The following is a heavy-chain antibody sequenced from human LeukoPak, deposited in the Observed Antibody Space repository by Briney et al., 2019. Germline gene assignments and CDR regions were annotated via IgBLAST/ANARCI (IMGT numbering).Heavy chain of an antibody. V-gene: IGHV1-2*02. CDR1: GYTFTGYY. Sequence: GASVKVSCKASGYTFTGYYMHWVRQAPGQGLEWMGWINPNSGGTNYAQKFQGRVTMTRDTSISTAYMELSRLRSDDTAVYYCARGGTAMVRPDAFDIWGQGTMVTVSS. J-gene: IGHJ3*02. D-gene: IGHD5-18*01. CDR2: INPNSGGT. CDR3: ARGGTAMVRPDAFDI.